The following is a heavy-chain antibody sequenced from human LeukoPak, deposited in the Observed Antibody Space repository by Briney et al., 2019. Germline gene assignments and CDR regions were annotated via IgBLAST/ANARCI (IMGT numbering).Heavy chain of an antibody. V-gene: IGHV3-7*01. Sequence: GGSLRLSCAASGFTFSSYWMSWVRQAPGKGLEGVANIKQDGSEKYYVDSVKGRFTISRDNAKNSLYLQMNSLRAEDTAVYYCARSLGQWLTNFDYWGQGTLVTVSS. CDR2: IKQDGSEK. CDR1: GFTFSSYW. J-gene: IGHJ4*02. D-gene: IGHD6-19*01. CDR3: ARSLGQWLTNFDY.